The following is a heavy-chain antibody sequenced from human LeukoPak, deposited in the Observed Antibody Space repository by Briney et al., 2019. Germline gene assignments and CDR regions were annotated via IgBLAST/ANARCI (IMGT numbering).Heavy chain of an antibody. D-gene: IGHD2-8*02. Sequence: GGSLRLSCAASGFTFSSYSMNWVRQAPGKGLEWVSYISSSRSTIYYADSVKGRFTISRDNAKNSLYLQMNSLRAEDTAVYYCARGYWDYFDYWGQGTLVTVSS. CDR2: ISSSRSTI. CDR3: ARGYWDYFDY. J-gene: IGHJ4*02. CDR1: GFTFSSYS. V-gene: IGHV3-48*01.